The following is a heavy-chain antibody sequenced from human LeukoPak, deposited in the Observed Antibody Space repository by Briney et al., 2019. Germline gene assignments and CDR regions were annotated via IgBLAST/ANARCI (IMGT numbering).Heavy chain of an antibody. J-gene: IGHJ4*02. D-gene: IGHD2-21*02. CDR3: ASSYCGGGCYSGLFDY. CDR1: GGSISSGGYY. CDR2: IYYSGST. V-gene: IGHV4-31*03. Sequence: SQTLSLTCTVSGGSISSGGYYWSWIRQHPGKGMEWIGYIYYSGSTYYNPSLKSRVTISVDTSKNQFSLKLSSVTAADTAVYYCASSYCGGGCYSGLFDYWGQGTLVTVSS.